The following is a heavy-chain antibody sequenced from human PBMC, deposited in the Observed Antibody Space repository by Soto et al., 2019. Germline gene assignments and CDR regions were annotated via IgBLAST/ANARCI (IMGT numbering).Heavy chain of an antibody. Sequence: QVQLVQSGADVKKPGASVKVSCKASGYTFSDYGVSWVRQAPGQGLEWMGWISSKNGNTNFAQKFRGRVTMTTDPSTSPGYMSLRSLRPDDTAVYYCAREPPETPPDYWGQGTLVTVSS. J-gene: IGHJ4*02. CDR3: AREPPETPPDY. CDR2: ISSKNGNT. CDR1: GYTFSDYG. V-gene: IGHV1-18*01.